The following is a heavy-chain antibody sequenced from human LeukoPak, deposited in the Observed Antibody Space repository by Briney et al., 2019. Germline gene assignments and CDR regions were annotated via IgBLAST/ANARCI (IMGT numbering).Heavy chain of an antibody. CDR3: TTDPPLELELQTG. CDR1: GFTFSNAW. Sequence: QTGGSLRLSCAASGFTFSNAWMSWVRQAPGKGLEWVGRIKSKTDGGTTDYAAPVKGRFTILRDDSKNTLYLQMNSLKTEDTAVYYCTTDPPLELELQTGWGQGTLVTVSS. CDR2: IKSKTDGGTT. J-gene: IGHJ4*02. V-gene: IGHV3-15*01. D-gene: IGHD1-7*01.